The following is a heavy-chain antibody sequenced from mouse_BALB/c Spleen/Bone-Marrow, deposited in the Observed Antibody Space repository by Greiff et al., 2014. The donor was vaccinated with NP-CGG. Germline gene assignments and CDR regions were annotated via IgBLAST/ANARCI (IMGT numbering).Heavy chain of an antibody. D-gene: IGHD4-1*01. J-gene: IGHJ2*01. CDR2: ISSGGSYT. CDR3: ASLTGRDY. CDR1: GFTFSGYA. Sequence: EVMLVESGGGLVKPGGSLKLSCATSGFTFSGYAMSWVRQTPEKRLEWVATISSGGSYTYYPDSVKGRFTTSRDNAKNTLYLQMSSLRSEDTAMYYCASLTGRDYWGQGTTLTVSA. V-gene: IGHV5-9-1*01.